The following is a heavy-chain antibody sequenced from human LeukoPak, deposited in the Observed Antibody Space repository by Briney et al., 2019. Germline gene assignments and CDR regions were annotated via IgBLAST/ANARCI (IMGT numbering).Heavy chain of an antibody. Sequence: NASGTLSLTCAVSGGSISSSNWWSWVRQPPGKGLEWIGEIYHSGSTNYNPSLKSRVTISVDKSKNQFSLKLSSVTAADTAVYYCAGLRGYYGSGSYPTPSVWGQGTTVTVSS. D-gene: IGHD3-10*01. CDR3: AGLRGYYGSGSYPTPSV. CDR2: IYHSGST. J-gene: IGHJ6*02. CDR1: GGSISSSNW. V-gene: IGHV4-4*02.